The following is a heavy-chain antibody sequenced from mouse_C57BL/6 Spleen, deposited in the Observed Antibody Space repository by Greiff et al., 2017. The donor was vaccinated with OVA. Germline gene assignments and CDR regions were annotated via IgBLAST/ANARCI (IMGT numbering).Heavy chain of an antibody. J-gene: IGHJ2*01. Sequence: VQLQQSGAELVRPGASVKLSCKASGYTFTDYYINWVKQRPGQGLEWIARICPGSGNTSYHEKLKGKATLTAAKSSSNAYLQLSSRTSENSAVYFCARKEGYFDYWGQGTTLTVSS. CDR1: GYTFTDYY. CDR3: ARKEGYFDY. CDR2: ICPGSGNT. V-gene: IGHV1-76*01.